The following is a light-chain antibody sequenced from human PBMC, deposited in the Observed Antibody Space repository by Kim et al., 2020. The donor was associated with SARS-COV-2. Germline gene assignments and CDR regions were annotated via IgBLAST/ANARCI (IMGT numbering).Light chain of an antibody. J-gene: IGLJ2*01. CDR1: SSNIGINF. CDR3: AAWDDSLSGVL. CDR2: RNN. Sequence: QSVLTQPPSASGTPGQRVTISCSGSSSNIGINFVYWYQQLPGTAPKLLIYRNNQRPSGVPDRFSGSKSGTSGSLAISGLRSEDEADYYCAAWDDSLSGVLFGGGTKLTVL. V-gene: IGLV1-47*01.